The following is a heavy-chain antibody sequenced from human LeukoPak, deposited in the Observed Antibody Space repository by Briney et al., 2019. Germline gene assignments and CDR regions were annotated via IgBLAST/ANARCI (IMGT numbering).Heavy chain of an antibody. CDR2: IRGSGGGT. CDR1: GFTFSNYA. D-gene: IGHD3-10*01. J-gene: IGHJ4*02. CDR3: ARGAVNYYGSGSYPRHHGYFDY. Sequence: GGSLRLSCAASGFTFSNYAMMWVRQAPGKGLEWVSAIRGSGGGTEYADSVRGRFTISRDNSKNTLYLQMNSLRAEDTAVYYCARGAVNYYGSGSYPRHHGYFDYWGQGTLVTVSS. V-gene: IGHV3-23*01.